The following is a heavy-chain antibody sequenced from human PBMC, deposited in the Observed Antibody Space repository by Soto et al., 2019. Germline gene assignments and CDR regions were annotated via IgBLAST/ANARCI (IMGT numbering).Heavy chain of an antibody. J-gene: IGHJ4*02. V-gene: IGHV1-46*01. Sequence: QVQLVQSGAEVKKPGASVKVSCKASGYTFTSYYMHWVRQAPGQGLEWMGIINPSGGSTSYAQKFQGSVTMSRDTSTSTVYLELSSLRSEDTAVYYCARDTVDDILTGYHYWGQGTLVTVSS. CDR2: INPSGGST. CDR3: ARDTVDDILTGYHY. D-gene: IGHD3-9*01. CDR1: GYTFTSYY.